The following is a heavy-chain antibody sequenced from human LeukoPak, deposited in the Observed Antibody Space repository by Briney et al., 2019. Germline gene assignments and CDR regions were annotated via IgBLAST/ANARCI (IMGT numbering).Heavy chain of an antibody. Sequence: GASVKVSCKASGGTFSSYAISWVRQAPGQGLEWMGGIIPIFGTANYAQKFQGRVTITADESTSTAYMELSSLRSEDTAVYYCARDDYCTNGVCYSFMDVWGQGTTVTVSS. D-gene: IGHD2-8*01. CDR3: ARDDYCTNGVCYSFMDV. J-gene: IGHJ6*02. CDR2: IIPIFGTA. CDR1: GGTFSSYA. V-gene: IGHV1-69*13.